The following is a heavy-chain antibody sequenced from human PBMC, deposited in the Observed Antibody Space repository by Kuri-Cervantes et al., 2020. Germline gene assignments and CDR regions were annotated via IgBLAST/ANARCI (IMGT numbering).Heavy chain of an antibody. D-gene: IGHD6-19*01. CDR2: ISYDGSNK. CDR1: GFTFSSYA. CDR3: ATHTIAVAGTGGRDY. Sequence: LSLTCAASGFTFSSYAMHWVRQAPGKGLEWVAVISYDGSNKYYADSVKGRFTISRDNAKNSLYLQMNSLRAEDTAVYYCATHTIAVAGTGGRDYWGQGTLVTVSS. V-gene: IGHV3-30*07. J-gene: IGHJ4*02.